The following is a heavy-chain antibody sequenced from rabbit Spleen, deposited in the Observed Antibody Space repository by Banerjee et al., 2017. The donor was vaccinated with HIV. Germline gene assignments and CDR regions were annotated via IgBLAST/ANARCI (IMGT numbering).Heavy chain of an antibody. Sequence: QSLEESGGDLVKPGASLTLTCTASGFSFSADYYMCWVRQAPGKGLEWIACIHAGSTNNIYYANWAKGRFTISKASSTTVTLQMTSLTAADTATYFCARALLYDDYMDLWGQGTLVTVS. D-gene: IGHD2-1*01. J-gene: IGHJ4*01. CDR3: ARALLYDDYMDL. V-gene: IGHV1S40*01. CDR1: GFSFSADYY. CDR2: IHAGSTNNI.